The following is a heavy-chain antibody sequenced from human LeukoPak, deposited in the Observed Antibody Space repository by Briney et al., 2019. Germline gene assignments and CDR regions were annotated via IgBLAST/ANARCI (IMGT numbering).Heavy chain of an antibody. J-gene: IGHJ6*03. Sequence: GGSLRLSCAASGFTFSSYSMNWVRQAPGKGLEWISYISTSSSTIYYADSVKGRFTVSRDNARNSLYLQMNTLRAEDTAMYYCARVPRPAYYGSGSYYYYYMDVWGKGTTVTVSS. V-gene: IGHV3-48*01. CDR2: ISTSSSTI. CDR3: ARVPRPAYYGSGSYYYYYMDV. CDR1: GFTFSSYS. D-gene: IGHD3-10*01.